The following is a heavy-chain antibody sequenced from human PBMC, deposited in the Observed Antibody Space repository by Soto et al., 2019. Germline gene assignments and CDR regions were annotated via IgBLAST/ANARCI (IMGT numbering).Heavy chain of an antibody. CDR2: INAGNGNT. J-gene: IGHJ6*02. CDR3: ASSRGYSYYYYYYGMDV. V-gene: IGHV1-3*01. Sequence: GASVKVSCKASGYTFTSYAIHWVRQAPVQSLEWMGWINAGNGNTKYSQKFQGRVTITRDTSASTAYMELISLRSEDTAVYYCASSRGYSYYYYYYGMDVWGQGTTVKVSS. CDR1: GYTFTSYA. D-gene: IGHD5-18*01.